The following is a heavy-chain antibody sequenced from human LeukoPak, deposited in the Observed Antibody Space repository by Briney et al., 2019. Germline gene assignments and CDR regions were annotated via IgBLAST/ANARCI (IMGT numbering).Heavy chain of an antibody. Sequence: GGSLRLSCAASGFTFSDYYMSWIRQAPGKGLEWVSYISSSGSTIYYADSVKGRFTISRDNAKNPLYLQMNSLRAEDTAVYYCARASLLWFGEPRDYGMDVWGQGTTVTVSS. CDR1: GFTFSDYY. CDR2: ISSSGSTI. D-gene: IGHD3-10*01. V-gene: IGHV3-11*01. CDR3: ARASLLWFGEPRDYGMDV. J-gene: IGHJ6*02.